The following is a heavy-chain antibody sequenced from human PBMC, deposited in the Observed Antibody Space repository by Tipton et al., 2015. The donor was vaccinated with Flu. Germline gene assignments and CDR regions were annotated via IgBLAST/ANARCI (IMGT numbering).Heavy chain of an antibody. CDR2: ITPSGGTK. CDR1: GFTFSSFE. D-gene: IGHD3-16*01. CDR3: ARGFIRLCDY. J-gene: IGHJ4*01. V-gene: IGHV3-48*03. Sequence: GSLRLSCAASGFTFSSFEMNWVRQAPGKGLEWVSHITPSGGTKYYADSVKGRFTISRDNAQNSLFLYMKSLRAEDTAVYYCARGFIRLCDYWGHGALVTVSS.